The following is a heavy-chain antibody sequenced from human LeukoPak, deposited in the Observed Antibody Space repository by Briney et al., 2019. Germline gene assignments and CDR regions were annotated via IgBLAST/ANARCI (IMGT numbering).Heavy chain of an antibody. CDR1: GFTVSSNY. V-gene: IGHV3-53*01. Sequence: GGSLRLSCAASGFTVSSNYMSWVRQAPGKGLEWVAVIYSGGSTYYAESVKGRFTISRDNSKNTLYLQMNSLRAEDTAVYYCARGNMVRGEPFDYWGQGKLVTVSS. D-gene: IGHD3-10*01. J-gene: IGHJ4*02. CDR3: ARGNMVRGEPFDY. CDR2: IYSGGST.